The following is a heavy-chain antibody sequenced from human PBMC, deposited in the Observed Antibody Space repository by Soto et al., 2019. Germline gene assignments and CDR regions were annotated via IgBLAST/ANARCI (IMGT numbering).Heavy chain of an antibody. CDR1: AFNFSSYA. J-gene: IGHJ3*02. CDR3: AKDCCSGLDYACDI. Sequence: GGCLRHPCASSAFNFSSYAMRWIRQPQGKGLEWVSAISGSGCSTYYADSVKGRFTISRDNSKNTLYLQMNSLRAEDTAVYFCAKDCCSGLDYACDIWGQGTMVTVSS. CDR2: ISGSGCST. D-gene: IGHD2-15*01. V-gene: IGHV3-23*01.